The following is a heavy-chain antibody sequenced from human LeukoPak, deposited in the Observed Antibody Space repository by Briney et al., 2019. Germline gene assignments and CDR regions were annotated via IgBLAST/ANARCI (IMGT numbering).Heavy chain of an antibody. J-gene: IGHJ5*02. CDR1: GYTFTGYY. CDR3: ARETLYYYGSGSYRVSWFDP. CDR2: INPNSGGT. Sequence: GASVKVSCKASGYTFTGYYMHWVRQVPGQGLEWMGWINPNSGGTNYTQKFQGWVTMTRDTSISTAYMELSRLRSDDTAVYYCARETLYYYGSGSYRVSWFDPWGQGTLVTVPS. V-gene: IGHV1-2*04. D-gene: IGHD3-10*01.